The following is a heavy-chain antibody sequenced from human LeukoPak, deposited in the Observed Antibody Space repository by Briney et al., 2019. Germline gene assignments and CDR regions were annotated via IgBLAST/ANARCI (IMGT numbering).Heavy chain of an antibody. CDR1: GYTFTDHY. Sequence: AASVKVSCKASGYTFTDHYIHWGRHAPRQGLEWMGWINPNSGGTKYAQKFQGRVTMTRDTSISTAYMEQKGLGYDDTAVYYCVRGGTTVTTSGTFGDYWGQGPVVNVSS. CDR2: INPNSGGT. V-gene: IGHV1-2*02. J-gene: IGHJ4*02. D-gene: IGHD4-17*01. CDR3: VRGGTTVTTSGTFGDY.